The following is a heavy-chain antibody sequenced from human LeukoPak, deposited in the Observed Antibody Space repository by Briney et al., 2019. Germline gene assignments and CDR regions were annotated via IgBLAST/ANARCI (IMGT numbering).Heavy chain of an antibody. CDR3: ARALTVIAAPDY. D-gene: IGHD6-13*01. J-gene: IGHJ4*02. CDR2: MNPNSGNT. Sequence: ASVKVSCKASGYTFTSYDINSVRQATGQGFEWMGRMNPNSGNTGYAQKFQGRVTMTRNTSITTAYMELSSLRSEDTAVYYCARALTVIAAPDYWGQGTLVTVSS. V-gene: IGHV1-8*01. CDR1: GYTFTSYD.